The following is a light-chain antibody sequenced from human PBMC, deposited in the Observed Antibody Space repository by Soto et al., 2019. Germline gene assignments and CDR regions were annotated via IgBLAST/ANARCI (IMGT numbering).Light chain of an antibody. CDR3: QQYNSYWT. J-gene: IGKJ1*01. CDR1: QSISSW. CDR2: KAS. V-gene: IGKV1-5*03. Sequence: DIQMTQSPSTLSASVGDRVTITCRASQSISSWLAWYQQKPGKAPKLLIYKASSLESGVPSRFSASGSGTEFTLTISSLHPDDFATYYCQQYNSYWTFGQGTKVDIK.